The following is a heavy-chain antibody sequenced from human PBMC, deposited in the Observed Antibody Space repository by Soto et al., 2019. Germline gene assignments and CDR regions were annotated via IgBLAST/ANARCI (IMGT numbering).Heavy chain of an antibody. J-gene: IGHJ5*02. D-gene: IGHD3-10*01. CDR2: IIPMFGTA. CDR1: GDTFSSYI. Sequence: QVQLVQSGAEVKKPGSSVKVSCKASGDTFSSYIMTWVRQAPGQGLEWMGGIIPMFGTANTAQKFQGRVTITADESTNTAHMELRSLRSEDTAVYYCARGGPIGRWFAPWGQGTLVIVSS. CDR3: ARGGPIGRWFAP. V-gene: IGHV1-69*01.